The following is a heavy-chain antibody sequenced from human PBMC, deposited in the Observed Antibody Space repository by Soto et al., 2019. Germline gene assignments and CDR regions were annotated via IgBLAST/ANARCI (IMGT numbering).Heavy chain of an antibody. J-gene: IGHJ4*02. Sequence: SDTLSLTCTVSGGSISSYYWSWIRQPPGKGLEWIGYIYYSGSTNYNPSLKSRVTISVDTSKNQFSLKLSSVTAADTAVYYCARHYCSSTSCAGLYFDYWGQGTLVTVSS. D-gene: IGHD2-2*01. CDR2: IYYSGST. CDR1: GGSISSYY. V-gene: IGHV4-59*07. CDR3: ARHYCSSTSCAGLYFDY.